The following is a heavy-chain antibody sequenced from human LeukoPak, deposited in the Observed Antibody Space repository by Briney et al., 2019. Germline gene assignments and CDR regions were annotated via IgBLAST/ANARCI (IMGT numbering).Heavy chain of an antibody. J-gene: IGHJ4*02. V-gene: IGHV1-2*02. Sequence: GASVKVSCKASGYTFTGYYIHWVRQAPGQGLEWMGWINPNSGGTNYAQKFQGRVTMTRDTSISTAYMELSRLRSDDTAVYYCARGISRERYHYGSGSPSYYYWGQGTLVTVSS. CDR2: INPNSGGT. CDR1: GYTFTGYY. D-gene: IGHD3-10*01. CDR3: ARGISRERYHYGSGSPSYYY.